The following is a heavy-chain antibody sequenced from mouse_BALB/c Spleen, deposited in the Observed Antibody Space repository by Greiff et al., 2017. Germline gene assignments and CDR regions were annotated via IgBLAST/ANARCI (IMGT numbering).Heavy chain of an antibody. V-gene: IGHV14-3*02. CDR2: IDPANGNT. CDR1: GFNIKDTY. CDR3: AEDDYDAWFAY. D-gene: IGHD2-4*01. Sequence: EVQLQQSGAELVKPGASVKLSCTASGFNIKDTYMHWVKQRPEQGLEWIGRIDPANGNTKYDPKFQGKATITADTSSNTAYLQLSSLTSEDTAVYYCAEDDYDAWFAYWGQGTLVTVSA. J-gene: IGHJ3*01.